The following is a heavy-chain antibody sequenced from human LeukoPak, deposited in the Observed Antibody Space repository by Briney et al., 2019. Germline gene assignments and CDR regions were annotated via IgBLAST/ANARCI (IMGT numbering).Heavy chain of an antibody. CDR1: GFPFSAYD. J-gene: IGHJ2*01. Sequence: PGGSLRLSCATSGFPFSAYDMHRVRQAPGKGLEWVSAFGSAGDTYYPGAVKGRFTISRDYAKNSLFLQMNNLIAGDTAVYFCVRGALPGDNWYFDLWGRGTLVTVSS. V-gene: IGHV3-13*01. CDR2: FGSAGDT. CDR3: VRGALPGDNWYFDL.